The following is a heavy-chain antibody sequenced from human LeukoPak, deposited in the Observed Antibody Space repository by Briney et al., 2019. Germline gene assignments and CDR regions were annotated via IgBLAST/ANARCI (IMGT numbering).Heavy chain of an antibody. J-gene: IGHJ3*02. CDR3: AKLWRAVVITTDAFDI. D-gene: IGHD3-22*01. Sequence: GGSLRLSCAASGFTFSSYAMSWVRQAPGKGLEWVSGISGSGGSTYYADSVKGRFTISRDNSKNTLYLQMNSLRAEDTAVYYCAKLWRAVVITTDAFDIWGQGTMVTVSS. CDR2: ISGSGGST. CDR1: GFTFSSYA. V-gene: IGHV3-23*01.